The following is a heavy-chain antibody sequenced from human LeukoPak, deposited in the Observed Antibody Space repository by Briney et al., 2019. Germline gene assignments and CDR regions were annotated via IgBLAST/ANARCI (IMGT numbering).Heavy chain of an antibody. D-gene: IGHD4-11*01. CDR3: ARGYSNQYYYYYMDV. J-gene: IGHJ6*03. Sequence: SETLTLTCTVSGGSISSHYWSWIRQPPGKGLEWIGYIYYSGSTNYNPPLKSRVTISVDTSKNQFSLKLSSVTAADTAVYYCARGYSNQYYYYYMDVWGKGTTVTVSS. CDR1: GGSISSHY. V-gene: IGHV4-59*11. CDR2: IYYSGST.